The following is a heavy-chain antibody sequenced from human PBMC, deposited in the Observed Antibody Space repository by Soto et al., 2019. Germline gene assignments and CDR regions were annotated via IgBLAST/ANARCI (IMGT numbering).Heavy chain of an antibody. CDR2: IYWNDDK. CDR1: GISLSTSGVG. Sequence: QITLKGSGPTLVKPTQTLTLTCSLSGISLSTSGVGLGWIRQPPGKALEWLALIYWNDDKHYSPSLKSRLTITKDTSNNQAVLTLTNMDPVDTATYFCARGLASLPVFAFDIWGQGTMVTVSS. CDR3: ARGLASLPVFAFDI. J-gene: IGHJ3*02. V-gene: IGHV2-5*01. D-gene: IGHD6-6*01.